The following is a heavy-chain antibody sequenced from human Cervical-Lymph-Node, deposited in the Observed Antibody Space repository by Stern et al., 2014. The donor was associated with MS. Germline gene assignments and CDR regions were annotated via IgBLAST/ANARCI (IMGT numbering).Heavy chain of an antibody. V-gene: IGHV3-73*01. Sequence: EVHLVESGGGLVQPGGSLKLSCAASGFTFSASGIHWVRQASGKGLEWVGRIRGKANSFATDYAASVKGRFTISRDDSKNTAYLQMNSLKTEDTAIYFCTRQGPTPVDDFDYWGQGTLVTVSS. J-gene: IGHJ4*02. CDR2: IRGKANSFAT. CDR3: TRQGPTPVDDFDY. CDR1: GFTFSASG.